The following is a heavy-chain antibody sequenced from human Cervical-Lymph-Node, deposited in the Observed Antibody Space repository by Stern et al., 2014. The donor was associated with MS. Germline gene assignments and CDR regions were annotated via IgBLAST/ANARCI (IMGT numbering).Heavy chain of an antibody. J-gene: IGHJ6*02. CDR3: VRGHIAVVVTADGLDV. CDR2: ISDASHST. CDR1: GFIFSDYY. D-gene: IGHD2-15*01. V-gene: IGHV3-11*06. Sequence: VQLEESGGGLVKPGGSLRLSCAASGFIFSDYYMTWIRLAPGKGLEWVSYISDASHSTDYPASVKGRSPISRDNANNSLYLQMNSLRVDDTAVYYCVRGHIAVVVTADGLDVWGQGTTVTVSS.